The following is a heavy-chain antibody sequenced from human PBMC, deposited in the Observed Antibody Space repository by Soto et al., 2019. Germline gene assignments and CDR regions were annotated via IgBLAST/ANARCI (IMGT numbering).Heavy chain of an antibody. V-gene: IGHV4-4*07. CDR3: ARARYYDSRLG. D-gene: IGHD3-22*01. CDR2: IYFSGST. J-gene: IGHJ4*02. CDR1: YGSISSYY. Sequence: SETLSLTCTVSYGSISSYYWSWIRQPAGSGLEWIGRIYFSGSTYYNPSLKSRVTISVDTSKNQFSLKLSSVTAADTAVYYCARARYYDSRLGWAQGTLVTVSS.